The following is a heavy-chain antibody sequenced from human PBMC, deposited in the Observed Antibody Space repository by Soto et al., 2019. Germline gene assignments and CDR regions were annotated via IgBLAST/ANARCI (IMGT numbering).Heavy chain of an antibody. J-gene: IGHJ6*03. CDR1: GFTFSSYA. CDR3: AKDGCSSTSCEYYYYYYYMDV. CDR2: ISGSGGST. D-gene: IGHD2-2*01. V-gene: IGHV3-23*01. Sequence: GGSLRLSCAASGFTFSSYAMSWVRQAPGKGLEWVSAISGSGGSTYYADSVKGRFTISRDNSKNTLYLQMNSLRAEDTAVNYCAKDGCSSTSCEYYYYYYYMDVWGKGTTVTVSS.